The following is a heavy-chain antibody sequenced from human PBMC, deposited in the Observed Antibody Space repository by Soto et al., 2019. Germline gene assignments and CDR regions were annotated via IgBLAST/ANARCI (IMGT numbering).Heavy chain of an antibody. CDR2: INHSGST. V-gene: IGHV4-34*01. CDR3: ARGRGYCSGGSCYSKGGYYYYYMDV. D-gene: IGHD2-15*01. J-gene: IGHJ6*03. Sequence: QVQLQQWGAGLLKPSENLSLTCAVYGGSFSGYYWSWIRQPPGKGLEWIGEINHSGSTNYNPSLKSRVTISVDTSKNQFSLKLSSVTAADTAVYYCARGRGYCSGGSCYSKGGYYYYYMDVWGKGTTVTVSS. CDR1: GGSFSGYY.